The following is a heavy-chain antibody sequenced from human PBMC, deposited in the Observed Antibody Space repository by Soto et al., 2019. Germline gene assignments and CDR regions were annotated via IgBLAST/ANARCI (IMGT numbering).Heavy chain of an antibody. CDR2: INPNNDGT. J-gene: IGHJ4*02. V-gene: IGHV1-2*02. CDR1: GYTFTDYY. Sequence: ASVKVSCKASGYTFTDYYFHWVRQAPGQGLEWMGWINPNNDGTNYAQNFQGRVTMTRDTSVNTAYVELSSLTSDDTAMYYCARAYYHSSGYYFLDYWGQGSQVTVSS. CDR3: ARAYYHSSGYYFLDY. D-gene: IGHD3-22*01.